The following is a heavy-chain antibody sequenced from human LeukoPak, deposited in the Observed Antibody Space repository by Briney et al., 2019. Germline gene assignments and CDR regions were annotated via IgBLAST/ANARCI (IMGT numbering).Heavy chain of an antibody. D-gene: IGHD3-9*01. Sequence: GGSLRLSCAASGFTFSSYGMHWVRQAPGKGLEWVAFIRYDGSNKYYADSVKGRFTISRDNSKNTLYLQMNSLRAEDTAVYYCAKDQALKKGLRYFDWPRSPMDVWGKGTTVTVSS. CDR3: AKDQALKKGLRYFDWPRSPMDV. CDR2: IRYDGSNK. J-gene: IGHJ6*03. V-gene: IGHV3-30*02. CDR1: GFTFSSYG.